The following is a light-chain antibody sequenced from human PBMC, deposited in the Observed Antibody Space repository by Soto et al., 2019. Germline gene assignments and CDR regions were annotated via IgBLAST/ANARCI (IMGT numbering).Light chain of an antibody. CDR1: QSVSSN. J-gene: IGKJ4*01. CDR3: QQRSNCPLT. V-gene: IGKV3-11*01. CDR2: GAS. Sequence: EIVMTHSPATLSVSPWEIATLSCGASQSVSSNLAWYQQKPGQAPRLLIYGASSRATGIPDRFSGSGSGTDFTRTISSLEPEDFAVYYCQQRSNCPLTFGGGTKVDIK.